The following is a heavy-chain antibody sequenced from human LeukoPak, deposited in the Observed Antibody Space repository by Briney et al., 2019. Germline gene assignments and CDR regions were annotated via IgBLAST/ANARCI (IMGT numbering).Heavy chain of an antibody. D-gene: IGHD4-11*01. J-gene: IGHJ4*02. CDR3: ARGRYYSNYGERGFDY. CDR1: GGSISSYY. V-gene: IGHV4-34*01. Sequence: SETLSLTCTVSGGSISSYYWSWIRQPPGKGLEWIGEINHSGSTNYNPSLESRVTISVDTSKNQFSLKLSSVTAADTAVYYCARGRYYSNYGERGFDYWGQGTLVTVSS. CDR2: INHSGST.